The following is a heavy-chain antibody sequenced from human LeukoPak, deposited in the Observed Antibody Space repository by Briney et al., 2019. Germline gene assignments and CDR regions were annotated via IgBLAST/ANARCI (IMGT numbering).Heavy chain of an antibody. Sequence: GGSLRLSCAASGFTFSSYGMHWVRQAPGKGLEWVAFIRYDGSNKYYADSVKGRFTISRDNSKNTLYLQMNSLRAEDTAVYYCARGRSSSGWWTPNDYWGQGTLVTVSS. CDR1: GFTFSSYG. D-gene: IGHD6-19*01. CDR2: IRYDGSNK. J-gene: IGHJ4*02. V-gene: IGHV3-30*02. CDR3: ARGRSSSGWWTPNDY.